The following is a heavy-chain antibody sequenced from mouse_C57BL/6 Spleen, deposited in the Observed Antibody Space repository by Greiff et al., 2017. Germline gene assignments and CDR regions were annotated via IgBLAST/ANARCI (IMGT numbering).Heavy chain of an antibody. V-gene: IGHV1-12*01. Sequence: LQQSGAELVRPGASVKMSCKASGYTFTSYNMHWVKPTPRQGLEWIGAIHPGNGDTSYNHKFKGKATLTVDKSSSTAYMQLSSLTSEDSAVYYCARGVTTSHFDDWGQGTTLTVAS. CDR2: IHPGNGDT. CDR3: ARGVTTSHFDD. J-gene: IGHJ2*01. CDR1: GYTFTSYN. D-gene: IGHD2-2*01.